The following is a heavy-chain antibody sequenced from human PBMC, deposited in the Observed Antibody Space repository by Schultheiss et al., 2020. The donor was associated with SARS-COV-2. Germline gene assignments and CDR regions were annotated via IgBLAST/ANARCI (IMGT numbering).Heavy chain of an antibody. V-gene: IGHV3-33*08. CDR1: GFTFSSYG. CDR3: ARGTYYDSHLDY. J-gene: IGHJ4*02. CDR2: IWYDGSNK. Sequence: GGSLRLSCAASGFTFSSYGMHWVRQAPGKGLEWVAVIWYDGSNKYYADSVKGRFTISRDNAKNSLYLQMNSLRAEDTAVYYCARGTYYDSHLDYWGQGTLVTVSS. D-gene: IGHD3-22*01.